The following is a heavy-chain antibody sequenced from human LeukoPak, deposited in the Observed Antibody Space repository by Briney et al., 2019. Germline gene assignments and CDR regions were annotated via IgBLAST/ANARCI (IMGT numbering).Heavy chain of an antibody. D-gene: IGHD5-12*01. V-gene: IGHV3-30*02. J-gene: IGHJ6*03. CDR1: GFTFSSYG. Sequence: GGSLRLSCAASGFTFSSYGMHWVRQAPGKGLEWVAFIRYDGSNKYYADSVKGRFTISRDNSKNTLYLQMKSLRSEDTAVYYCAKGGGYEAQYYYYYLDVWGKGTTVTISS. CDR2: IRYDGSNK. CDR3: AKGGGYEAQYYYYYLDV.